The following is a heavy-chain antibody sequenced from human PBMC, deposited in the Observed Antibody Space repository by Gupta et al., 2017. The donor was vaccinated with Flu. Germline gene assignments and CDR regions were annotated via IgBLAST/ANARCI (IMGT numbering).Heavy chain of an antibody. Sequence: EVQLVESGGGLVQPGESLRLSCVGPGFSFSRSWFHWVRQVPGKGLVWVSLINGDATTTTYAVSVEGRFTISRDNAKNTLYLQMNSLSVEDTGLYYGARVGRDGYSNFDQWGQGTLVTVSS. CDR2: INGDATTT. V-gene: IGHV3-74*03. J-gene: IGHJ4*02. CDR1: GFSFSRSW. CDR3: ARVGRDGYSNFDQ. D-gene: IGHD5-24*01.